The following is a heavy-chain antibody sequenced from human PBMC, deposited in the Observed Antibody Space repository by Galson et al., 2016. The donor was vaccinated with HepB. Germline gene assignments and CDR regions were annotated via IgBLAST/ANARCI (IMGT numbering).Heavy chain of an antibody. J-gene: IGHJ3*02. V-gene: IGHV3-23*01. CDR1: GLSLSPYA. Sequence: SLRLSYAGSGLSLSPYAMSWGRQAPGKGLEWVSGISASGGSKTYADSVRGRFIISRDNSNNKLFLQMNSLTTEDTAIYFCAKDRLSGHGDYSWGIFDIWGRGTEVTVSS. CDR3: AKDRLSGHGDYSWGIFDI. CDR2: ISASGGSK. D-gene: IGHD4-17*01.